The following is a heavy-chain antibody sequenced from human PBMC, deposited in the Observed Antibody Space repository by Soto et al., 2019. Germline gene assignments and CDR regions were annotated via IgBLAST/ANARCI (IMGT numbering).Heavy chain of an antibody. Sequence: GGSLRLSCAASGFTFSDYYMSWIRQAPGKGLEWVSYIGRSSSYTNYADSVKGRLTISRDNSKNTLYLQMNSLRAEDTAVYYCAYSSTPFDYWGQGTLVTVSS. J-gene: IGHJ4*02. D-gene: IGHD6-13*01. V-gene: IGHV3-11*03. CDR1: GFTFSDYY. CDR3: AYSSTPFDY. CDR2: IGRSSSYT.